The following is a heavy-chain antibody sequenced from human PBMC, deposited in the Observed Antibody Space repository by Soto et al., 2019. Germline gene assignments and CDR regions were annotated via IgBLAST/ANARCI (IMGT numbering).Heavy chain of an antibody. CDR1: GFTFSSYS. D-gene: IGHD1-1*01. CDR2: ISSSSSYI. Sequence: PGGSLRLSCAASGFTFSSYSMNWVRQAPGKGLEWVSSISSSSSYIYYADSVKGRFTISRDNAKNSLYLQMNSLRAEDTAVYYCASQTGPPYYYYGMDVWGQGTTVTVSS. V-gene: IGHV3-21*01. CDR3: ASQTGPPYYYYGMDV. J-gene: IGHJ6*02.